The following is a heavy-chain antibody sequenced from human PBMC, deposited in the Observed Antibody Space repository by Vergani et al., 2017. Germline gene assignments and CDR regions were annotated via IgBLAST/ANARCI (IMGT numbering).Heavy chain of an antibody. CDR2: INHSGRT. V-gene: IGHV4-34*01. CDR1: GGSFSGYY. J-gene: IGHJ3*02. Sequence: QVQLQQWGAGLLKPSETLSLTCAVYGGSFSGYYWSWIRQPPGKGLEGIGEINHSGRTNYNPSLKSRVTISVDTSKNQFSLKLSSVTAADTAVYYCARVDTMIVVAKGALDIWGEGTMVTVSS. CDR3: ARVDTMIVVAKGALDI. D-gene: IGHD3-22*01.